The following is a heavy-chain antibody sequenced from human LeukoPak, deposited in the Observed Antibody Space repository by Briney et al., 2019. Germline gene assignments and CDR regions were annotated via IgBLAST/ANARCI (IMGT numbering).Heavy chain of an antibody. Sequence: SGPTLVNPTQTLTLTCTFSGFSLSTNAVGVGWIRQPPGKALEWLAVIYWDDDKRYSPSLKNRLTITKDPSKNQVVLTMTNMDPVDTATYYCAHSCGGGNPAYFDYWGQGTLVTVSS. J-gene: IGHJ4*02. CDR2: IYWDDDK. D-gene: IGHD4-23*01. CDR3: AHSCGGGNPAYFDY. CDR1: GFSLSTNAVG. V-gene: IGHV2-5*02.